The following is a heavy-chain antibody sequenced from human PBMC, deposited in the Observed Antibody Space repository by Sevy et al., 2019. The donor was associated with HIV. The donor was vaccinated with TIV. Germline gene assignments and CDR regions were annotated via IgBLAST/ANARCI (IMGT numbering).Heavy chain of an antibody. CDR2: IRSKAYGGTT. V-gene: IGHV3-49*03. D-gene: IGHD7-27*01. CDR1: EFTFGDYA. CDR3: TRELGINAFDI. Sequence: GGSLRLSCTASEFTFGDYAMSWFRQAPGKGLEWVGFIRSKAYGGTTEYAASVKGRFTISRDDSKSIAYLQMNSLKTEDTAVYYCTRELGINAFDIWGQGTMVTVSS. J-gene: IGHJ3*02.